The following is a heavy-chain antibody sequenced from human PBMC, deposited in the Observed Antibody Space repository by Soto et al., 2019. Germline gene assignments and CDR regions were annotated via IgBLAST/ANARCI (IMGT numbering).Heavy chain of an antibody. Sequence: GGSLRLSCAASGFTFSDAWFNWVRQAPGKGLEWVCRIKSKRDGETIDCAAPVKDRFSISRDDLRNIVHLQMNKLRTEDTAVYFCTADVPTYITQVDFWGQGIMVTVSS. CDR3: TADVPTYITQVDF. CDR2: IKSKRDGETI. CDR1: GFTFSDAW. J-gene: IGHJ4*02. V-gene: IGHV3-15*07. D-gene: IGHD2-21*01.